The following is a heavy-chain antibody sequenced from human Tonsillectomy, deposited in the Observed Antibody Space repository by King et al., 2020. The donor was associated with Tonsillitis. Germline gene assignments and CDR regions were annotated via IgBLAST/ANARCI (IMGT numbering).Heavy chain of an antibody. V-gene: IGHV3-23*04. CDR2: ISGSGDST. J-gene: IGHJ4*02. CDR1: GLTFSSYA. CDR3: AKDNLALVPHVGRGYFDY. D-gene: IGHD1-26*01. Sequence: QLVQSGGGLVQPGGSLRLSCAASGLTFSSYAMSWVRQAPGKGLELVSAISGSGDSTSYADSVKGRFTISRDNSKNTLYLQMSSLRAEDTAVYYCAKDNLALVPHVGRGYFDYWGQGALVTVSS.